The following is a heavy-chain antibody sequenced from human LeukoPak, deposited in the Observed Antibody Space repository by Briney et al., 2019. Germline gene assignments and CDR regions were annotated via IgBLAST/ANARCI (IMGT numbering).Heavy chain of an antibody. V-gene: IGHV3-21*01. Sequence: GGSLRLSCAASGFTFSSYSMNWVRQAPGKGLEWVSSISSSSSSYIYYADSVKGRFTISRDNAKNSLYLQMNSLRAEDTAVYYCARAVGTAMRENPDNWFDPWGQGTLVTVSS. J-gene: IGHJ5*02. CDR3: ARAVGTAMRENPDNWFDP. CDR1: GFTFSSYS. D-gene: IGHD5-18*01. CDR2: ISSSSSSYI.